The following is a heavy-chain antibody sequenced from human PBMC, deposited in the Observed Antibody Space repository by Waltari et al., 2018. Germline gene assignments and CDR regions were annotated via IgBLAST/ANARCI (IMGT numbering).Heavy chain of an antibody. Sequence: QVQLVQSGAEVKKPGSSVKVSCKASGGTFTSYSINWVRQAPGQGLAWMGRIIPILGTTNYAQKFQGRVTITADKSTSTAYMEVRSLRSEDTAVYYCARVSSIAGFDPLDYWGQGTLVTVSS. V-gene: IGHV1-69*08. CDR1: GGTFTSYS. J-gene: IGHJ4*02. CDR3: ARVSSIAGFDPLDY. D-gene: IGHD6-6*01. CDR2: IIPILGTT.